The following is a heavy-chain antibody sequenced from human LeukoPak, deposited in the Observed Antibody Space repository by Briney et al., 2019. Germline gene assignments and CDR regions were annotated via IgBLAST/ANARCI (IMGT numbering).Heavy chain of an antibody. CDR3: ARAGRLQYGDYVAFDY. CDR2: ISYDGSNK. V-gene: IGHV3-30-3*01. Sequence: GGSLRLSCAASGFTFSSYAMHWVRQAPGKGLEWVAVISYDGSNKYYADSVKGRFTISRDNAKNSLYLQMNSLRAEDTAVYYCARAGRLQYGDYVAFDYWGQGTLVTVSS. D-gene: IGHD4-17*01. CDR1: GFTFSSYA. J-gene: IGHJ4*02.